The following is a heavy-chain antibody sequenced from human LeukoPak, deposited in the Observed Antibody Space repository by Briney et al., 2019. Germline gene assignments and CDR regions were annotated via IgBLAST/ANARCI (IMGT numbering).Heavy chain of an antibody. CDR2: VYNSGSS. V-gene: IGHV4-59*01. D-gene: IGHD2/OR15-2a*01. Sequence: SVTLSLTCTVSGGSISSYYWSWIRQPPGKGLEWIGYVYNSGSSNYNPSLKCRVTISVDTSKNQFSLKLSSVTAADTAVYYCARNRWFDPWGQGTLVTVSS. CDR3: ARNRWFDP. CDR1: GGSISSYY. J-gene: IGHJ5*02.